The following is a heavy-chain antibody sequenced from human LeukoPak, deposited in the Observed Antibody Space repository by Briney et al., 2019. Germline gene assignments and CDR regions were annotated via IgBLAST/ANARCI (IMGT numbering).Heavy chain of an antibody. CDR2: INSDGSWT. D-gene: IGHD2-15*01. Sequence: GGSLRLSCAASGNYWMHWVRQVPGRGLVWVSHINSDGSWTSYADSVKGRFTISRDNSKNTLYLQMNSLRAEDTAVYYCARAYCSGGSCTTRPHLTYWGQGTLVTVSS. V-gene: IGHV3-74*01. CDR1: GNYW. J-gene: IGHJ4*02. CDR3: ARAYCSGGSCTTRPHLTY.